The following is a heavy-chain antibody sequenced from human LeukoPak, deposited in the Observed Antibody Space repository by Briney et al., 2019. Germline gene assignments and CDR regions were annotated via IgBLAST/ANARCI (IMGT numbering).Heavy chain of an antibody. J-gene: IGHJ4*02. CDR1: GFTFSSYA. CDR2: ISSNGGST. Sequence: GGSQRLSCSASGFTFSSYAMHWVRQAPGKGLEYVSAISSNGGSTYYADSVKGRFTISRDNSKNMLYLQMSSLSAEDTAVYYCVKGMTTVAYYFDYWGQGTLVTVYS. D-gene: IGHD4-11*01. V-gene: IGHV3-64D*06. CDR3: VKGMTTVAYYFDY.